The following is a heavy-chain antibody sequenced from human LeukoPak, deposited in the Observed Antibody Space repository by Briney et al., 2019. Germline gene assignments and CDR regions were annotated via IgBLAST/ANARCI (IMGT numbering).Heavy chain of an antibody. Sequence: GGSLRLSCAASGFTFSSYAMHWVRQAPGKGLEWVAVISYDGSNKYYADSVKGRFTISRDNSKNTLYLQMNSLRAEDTAVYYCARDPFSSASSGSLGDYWGQGTLVTVSS. J-gene: IGHJ4*02. CDR2: ISYDGSNK. V-gene: IGHV3-30-3*01. CDR3: ARDPFSSASSGSLGDY. D-gene: IGHD2-2*01. CDR1: GFTFSSYA.